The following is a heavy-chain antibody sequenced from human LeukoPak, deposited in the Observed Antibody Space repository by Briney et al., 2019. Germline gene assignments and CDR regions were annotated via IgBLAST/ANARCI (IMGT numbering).Heavy chain of an antibody. CDR3: AKVGTTFYYYYMDV. V-gene: IGHV3-23*01. Sequence: PGGSLRLSCAASGFTFSSYAMSWVRQAPGKGLEWVSSLTGTDGSTYYADSVKGRCAISRDNSKNTLYLQMNSLRPEDTAIYYCAKVGTTFYYYYMDVWGKGTTVTVSS. CDR1: GFTFSSYA. J-gene: IGHJ6*03. CDR2: LTGTDGST. D-gene: IGHD1-7*01.